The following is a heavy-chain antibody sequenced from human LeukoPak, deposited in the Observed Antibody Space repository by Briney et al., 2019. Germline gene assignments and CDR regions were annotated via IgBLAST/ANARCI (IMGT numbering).Heavy chain of an antibody. D-gene: IGHD1-26*01. CDR1: VYTFTNYD. V-gene: IGHV1-8*01. CDR2: INLNSGNT. CDR3: ARVTGSIDY. J-gene: IGHJ4*02. Sequence: ASVTVSYKASVYTFTNYDINWVRQAPRRGVEWMGWINLNSGNTGYAQNFHGRLTVTRDTSINTAYMELNALRSEDTAIYYCARVTGSIDYWGQGTLVTVSA.